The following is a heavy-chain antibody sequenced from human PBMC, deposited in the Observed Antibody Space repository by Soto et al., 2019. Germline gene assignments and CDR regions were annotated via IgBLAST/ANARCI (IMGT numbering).Heavy chain of an antibody. J-gene: IGHJ3*02. CDR2: IYYSGST. CDR3: ARATMIVVVQDAFDI. CDR1: GGSISSGDYY. D-gene: IGHD3-22*01. Sequence: QVQLQESGPGLVKPSQTLSLTCTVSGGSISSGDYYWSWIRQPPGKGLEWIGYIYYSGSTYYNPSLKSRVTIXXDXSXXQFSLKLSSVTAADTAVYYCARATMIVVVQDAFDIWGQGTMVTVSS. V-gene: IGHV4-30-4*01.